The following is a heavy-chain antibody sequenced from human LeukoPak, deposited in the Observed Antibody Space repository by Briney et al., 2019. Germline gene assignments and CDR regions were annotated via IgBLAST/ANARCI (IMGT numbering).Heavy chain of an antibody. J-gene: IGHJ4*02. CDR1: GHTFTSYH. Sequence: ASVKVSCKASGHTFTSYHINWVRQAPGQGLEWIGWMNPNTGNTGYAQKFQGRVTMTRITSINTAYMVLNSLRSEDTAVYYCARGTTVATTGSDYWGQGTLVTVSS. CDR3: ARGTTVATTGSDY. D-gene: IGHD5-12*01. CDR2: MNPNTGNT. V-gene: IGHV1-8*01.